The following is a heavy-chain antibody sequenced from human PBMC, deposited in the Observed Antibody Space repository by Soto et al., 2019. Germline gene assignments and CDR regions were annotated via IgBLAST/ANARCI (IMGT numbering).Heavy chain of an antibody. CDR1: GFTFSTYW. CDR3: VCGGNFFDY. Sequence: EVQLVESGGGLVQPGGSLRLPCAASGFTFSTYWMTWVRQPPGKGLEWVASINQDGSERYYVDSVRGRFTISRDNAKNSLYLQINSLRAEDTALYYCVCGGNFFDYWGQGTLVTVSP. CDR2: INQDGSER. V-gene: IGHV3-7*01. D-gene: IGHD3-16*01. J-gene: IGHJ4*02.